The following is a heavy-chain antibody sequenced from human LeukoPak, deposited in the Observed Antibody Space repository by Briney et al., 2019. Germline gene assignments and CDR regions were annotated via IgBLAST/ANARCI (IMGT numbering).Heavy chain of an antibody. D-gene: IGHD6-13*01. CDR2: IYYSGST. J-gene: IGHJ4*02. CDR1: GGSISSGGYY. V-gene: IGHV4-31*03. CDR3: ARVRLIAAAVFFDY. Sequence: SETLSLTCTVSGGSISSGGYYWSWIRQHPGKGLEWIGYIYYSGSTYYNPSLKSRVTISVDTSKNQFSLKLSSVTAADTAVYYCARVRLIAAAVFFDYWGQGTLVTVSS.